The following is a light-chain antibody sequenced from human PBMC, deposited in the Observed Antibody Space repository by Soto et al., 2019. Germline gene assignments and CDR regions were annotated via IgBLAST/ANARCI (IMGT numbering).Light chain of an antibody. Sequence: QSVLTQPPSASGTPGQGVTISCSGSSSDVGGNYVYWYQQHPGTAPKLLIYSNNQRPSGVPDRFSGSKSGTSASLAISGLQAEDEADYYCAAWDDSLNRVVFGGGTKLTVL. CDR2: SNN. J-gene: IGLJ2*01. CDR1: SSDVGGNY. V-gene: IGLV1-44*01. CDR3: AAWDDSLNRVV.